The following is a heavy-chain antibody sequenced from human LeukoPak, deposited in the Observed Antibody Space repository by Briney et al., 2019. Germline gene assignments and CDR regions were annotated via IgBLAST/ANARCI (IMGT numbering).Heavy chain of an antibody. J-gene: IGHJ4*02. CDR2: IIPIFGTV. V-gene: IGHV1-69*05. D-gene: IGHD1-26*01. Sequence: SVKVSCKASGGTFSSYAISWVRQAPGQGLEWVGGIIPIFGTVNYAQKFQGRVTITTDESTSTAYMELSSLRSEDTAVYYCAIPPVVGATTHFDYWGQGTLVTVSS. CDR3: AIPPVVGATTHFDY. CDR1: GGTFSSYA.